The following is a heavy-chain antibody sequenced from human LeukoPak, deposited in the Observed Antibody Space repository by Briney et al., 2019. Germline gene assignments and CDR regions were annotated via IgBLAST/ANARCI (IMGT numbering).Heavy chain of an antibody. CDR2: ISGSGGST. V-gene: IGHV3-23*01. J-gene: IGHJ6*02. Sequence: GSLRLSCAASGFTFSSYAMSWVRQAPGKGLEWVSAISGSGGSTYYADSVKGRFTISRDNSKNALYLQMGSLRAEDTAVYYCAKGGDGPYYYYYGMDVWGQGTTVTVS. CDR3: AKGGDGPYYYYYGMDV. CDR1: GFTFSSYA. D-gene: IGHD2-21*02.